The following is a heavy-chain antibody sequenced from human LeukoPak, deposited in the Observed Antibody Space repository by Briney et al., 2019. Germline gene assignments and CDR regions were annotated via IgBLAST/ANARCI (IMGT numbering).Heavy chain of an antibody. Sequence: SETLSLTCIVSGGSISTYYWSWIRQPPGKGLEWIGDIYYGGSTYYNPSLKSRVTMSVDTSNNQFSLKLSSVTAADTAVYYCARYHYYGSGTYYIKDCYFDYWGQGTLVTVSS. CDR1: GGSISTYY. CDR2: IYYGGST. V-gene: IGHV4-59*04. J-gene: IGHJ4*02. D-gene: IGHD3-10*01. CDR3: ARYHYYGSGTYYIKDCYFDY.